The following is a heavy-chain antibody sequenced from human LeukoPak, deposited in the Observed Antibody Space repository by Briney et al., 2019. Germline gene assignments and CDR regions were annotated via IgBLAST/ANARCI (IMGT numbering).Heavy chain of an antibody. D-gene: IGHD3-10*01. CDR1: GFIFDDYG. CDR3: ARDPTEGFEELLSPPDY. CDR2: VTWNGGRT. J-gene: IGHJ4*02. Sequence: GGSLRLSCAASGFIFDDYGMSWGRQAPRKGLEWVSGVTWNGGRTGYADSVKSRFTISRDSAKKSLYLQMNSLRAEDTALYYCARDPTEGFEELLSPPDYWGQGTLVTVSS. V-gene: IGHV3-20*04.